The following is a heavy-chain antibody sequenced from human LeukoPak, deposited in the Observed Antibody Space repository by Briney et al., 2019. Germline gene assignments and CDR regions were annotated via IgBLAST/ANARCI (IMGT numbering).Heavy chain of an antibody. J-gene: IGHJ4*02. CDR1: GGSISSSSYY. V-gene: IGHV4-39*07. CDR2: IYYSGST. D-gene: IGHD2-2*01. CDR3: ARNIGYCSSTSCYSVHFDY. Sequence: SETLSLTYTVSGGSISSSSYYWGWIRQPPGKGLEWIGSIYYSGSTYYNPSLKSRFTISVDTSKNQFSLKLSSVTAADTAVYYCARNIGYCSSTSCYSVHFDYWGQGTLVTVSS.